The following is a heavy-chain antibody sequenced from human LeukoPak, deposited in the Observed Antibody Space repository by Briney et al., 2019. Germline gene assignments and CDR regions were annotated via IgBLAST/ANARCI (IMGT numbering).Heavy chain of an antibody. V-gene: IGHV3-30-3*01. CDR2: ISYDGSNK. D-gene: IGHD1-26*01. Sequence: PGGSLGLSCAASGFTFRNYAIHWVRQAPGKGLEWVAVISYDGSNKYYADSVKGRFTISRDNAKNSLYLQMNSLRADDTAVYYCARGGSYVHYWGQGTLVTVSS. J-gene: IGHJ4*02. CDR3: ARGGSYVHY. CDR1: GFTFRNYA.